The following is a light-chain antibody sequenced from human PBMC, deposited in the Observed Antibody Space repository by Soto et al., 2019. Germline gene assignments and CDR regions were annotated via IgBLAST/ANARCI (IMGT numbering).Light chain of an antibody. CDR3: SSYTSSSPLV. Sequence: QSALTQPASVSGSPGQSITISCTGTSSDVGGYNYVSWYQQHPGKAPKLMIYDVSNRPSGVSNRFSGSKSGNTASLTISGLQAEDEADYCCSSYTSSSPLVFGGGTKLTVL. V-gene: IGLV2-14*01. CDR1: SSDVGGYNY. J-gene: IGLJ2*01. CDR2: DVS.